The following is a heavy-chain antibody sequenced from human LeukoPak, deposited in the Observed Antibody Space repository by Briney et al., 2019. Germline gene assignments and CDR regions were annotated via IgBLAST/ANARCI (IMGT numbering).Heavy chain of an antibody. J-gene: IGHJ4*02. CDR2: ISGSGGST. V-gene: IGHV3-23*01. Sequence: GGSLRLSCAASGFTFSSYAMSWVRQAPGKGLEWVSAISGSGGSTYYADPVKGRFTISRDNSKNTLYLQMNSLRAEDTAIYYYAKDGYSSSRYALLNYFDYWGQGTLVTVSS. CDR3: AKDGYSSSRYALLNYFDY. CDR1: GFTFSSYA. D-gene: IGHD6-13*01.